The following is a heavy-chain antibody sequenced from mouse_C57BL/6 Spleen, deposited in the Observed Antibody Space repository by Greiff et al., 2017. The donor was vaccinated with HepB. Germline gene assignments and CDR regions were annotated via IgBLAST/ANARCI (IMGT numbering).Heavy chain of an antibody. CDR1: GFTFSSYA. V-gene: IGHV5-9-1*02. CDR2: ISSGGDYT. J-gene: IGHJ4*01. CDR3: TGGYDGYYGGMDY. D-gene: IGHD2-3*01. Sequence: EVMLVESGEGLVKPGGSLKLSCAASGFTFSSYAMSWVRQTPEKRLEWVAYISSGGDYTYYADTVKGRFTISRDNARNTLYLQMSSLKSEDTAMYYCTGGYDGYYGGMDYWGQGTSVTVSS.